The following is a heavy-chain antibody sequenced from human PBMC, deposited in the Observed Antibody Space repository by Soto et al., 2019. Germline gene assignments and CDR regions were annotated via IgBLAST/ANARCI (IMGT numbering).Heavy chain of an antibody. D-gene: IGHD4-4*01. CDR1: GGTFSSYA. CDR3: ARVVTPYNWFDP. J-gene: IGHJ5*02. V-gene: IGHV1-69*13. Sequence: SVNVSCNASGGTFSSYAISWVRQAPGQGLEWMGGIIPIFGTANYAQKFQGRVTITADESTSTAYMELSSLRSEDTAVYYCARVVTPYNWFDPWGQGTLVTVSS. CDR2: IIPIFGTA.